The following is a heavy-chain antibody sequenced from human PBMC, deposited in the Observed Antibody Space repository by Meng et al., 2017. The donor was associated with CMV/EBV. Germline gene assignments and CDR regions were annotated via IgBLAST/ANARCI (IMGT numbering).Heavy chain of an antibody. Sequence: SVKVSCKASGYTFSSYAISWVRQAPGQGLEWMGGIIPILGIANYAQKFQGRVTITADKSTSTAYMELSSLRSEDTAVYYCARDGGVGAGGYYYYGMDVWGQGTTVTVSS. J-gene: IGHJ6*02. V-gene: IGHV1-69*10. CDR2: IIPILGIA. D-gene: IGHD1-26*01. CDR3: ARDGGVGAGGYYYYGMDV. CDR1: GYTFSSYA.